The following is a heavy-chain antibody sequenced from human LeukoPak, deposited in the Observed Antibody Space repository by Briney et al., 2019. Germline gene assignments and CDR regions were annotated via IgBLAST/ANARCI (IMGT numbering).Heavy chain of an antibody. J-gene: IGHJ5*02. CDR2: IYYSGST. CDR1: GGSNSSSSYY. D-gene: IGHD6-13*01. CDR3: ARQGISAAIHGSWFDT. V-gene: IGHV4-39*01. Sequence: PSETLSLTCTVSGGSNSSSSYYWGWIRQPPGKGLEWIGSIYYSGSTYYNPSLKSRVTISVDTSKNQFSLKLSSVTAADTAFYYCARQGISAAIHGSWFDTWGQGTLVIVSS.